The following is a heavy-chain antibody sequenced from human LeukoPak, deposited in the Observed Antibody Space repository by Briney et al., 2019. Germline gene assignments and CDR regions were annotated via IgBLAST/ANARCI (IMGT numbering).Heavy chain of an antibody. CDR2: ISYDGSNK. Sequence: GGSLRLSCAASGFTFSSYAMHWVRQAPGKGLEWVAVISYDGSNKYYADSVKGRFTISRDNSKNTLYLQMNSLRAADTAVYYCATSARPEYYDCWSGYPQHYYYGMDVWGQGTTVTVSS. CDR3: ATSARPEYYDCWSGYPQHYYYGMDV. D-gene: IGHD3-3*01. V-gene: IGHV3-30-3*01. CDR1: GFTFSSYA. J-gene: IGHJ6*02.